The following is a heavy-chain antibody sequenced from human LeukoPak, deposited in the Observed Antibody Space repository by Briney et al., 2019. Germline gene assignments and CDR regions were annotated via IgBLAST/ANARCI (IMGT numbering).Heavy chain of an antibody. CDR2: ISSSSSYT. J-gene: IGHJ4*02. CDR1: GFTFSDYY. Sequence: GGSLRLSCAASGFTFSDYYMSWIRQAPGKGLEWVSYISSSSSYTNYADSVKGRFTISRDNAKNSLYLQMNSLRAEDTAVYYCASGTGLGFDYWGQGTLVTVPS. V-gene: IGHV3-11*06. D-gene: IGHD1-26*01. CDR3: ASGTGLGFDY.